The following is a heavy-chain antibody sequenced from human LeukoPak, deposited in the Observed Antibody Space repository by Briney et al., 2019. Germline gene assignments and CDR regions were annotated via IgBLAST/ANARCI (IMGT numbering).Heavy chain of an antibody. D-gene: IGHD6-13*01. J-gene: IGHJ4*02. CDR3: ARGESWSFDS. Sequence: GGPLKLSCAACGYTFSYYNIIWIRQAPGKGLEWVSYMTSSGDAAYYADSVKGRCTMSRDNAQNSLYLQMNSLRAEDTAIYFCARGESWSFDSWGQGILVTVSS. CDR2: MTSSGDAA. V-gene: IGHV3-48*01. CDR1: GYTFSYYN.